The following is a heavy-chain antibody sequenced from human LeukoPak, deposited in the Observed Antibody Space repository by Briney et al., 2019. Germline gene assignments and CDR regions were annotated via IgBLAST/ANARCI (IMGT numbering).Heavy chain of an antibody. D-gene: IGHD1-1*01. J-gene: IGHJ4*02. CDR3: ARWGGTRQYYFDY. CDR1: GFIFSDYG. Sequence: GGSLRLSCAVSGFIFSDYGFLWVRQAPDKGVEWVAVIRFDGSIKQYADSVKGRFTISRDDSKNTLYLQMNFLKSEDTAVYYCARWGGTRQYYFDYWGQGTLVTVSS. V-gene: IGHV3-33*01. CDR2: IRFDGSIK.